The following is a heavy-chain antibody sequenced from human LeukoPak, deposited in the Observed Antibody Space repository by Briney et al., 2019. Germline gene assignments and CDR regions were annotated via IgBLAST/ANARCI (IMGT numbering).Heavy chain of an antibody. CDR3: AKDYNWGWDY. Sequence: PGGSLRLSCAASGFTFSGSAMHWVRQAPGKGLEWVTYIRSDRSSKYYADSVKGRFSISRDNSKKTLYLQMNSLRPEDTAVYYCAKDYNWGWDYWGQGTLVTVSS. D-gene: IGHD7-27*01. CDR1: GFTFSGSA. J-gene: IGHJ4*02. V-gene: IGHV3-30*02. CDR2: IRSDRSSK.